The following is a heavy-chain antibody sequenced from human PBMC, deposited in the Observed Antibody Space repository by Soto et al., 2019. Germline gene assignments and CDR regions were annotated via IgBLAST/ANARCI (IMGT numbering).Heavy chain of an antibody. J-gene: IGHJ4*02. Sequence: EVQLLESGGGLVQPGGSLRLSCAASGFTFSSYAMSWVRQAPGKGLEWVSAISGSGGSTYYADSVKGRFTISRDNSKNTLYLQMNSLRAEDTAVYYCAKEVVTLDWGVGDSYYFDYWGQGTLVTVSS. CDR1: GFTFSSYA. CDR3: AKEVVTLDWGVGDSYYFDY. D-gene: IGHD2-21*02. V-gene: IGHV3-23*01. CDR2: ISGSGGST.